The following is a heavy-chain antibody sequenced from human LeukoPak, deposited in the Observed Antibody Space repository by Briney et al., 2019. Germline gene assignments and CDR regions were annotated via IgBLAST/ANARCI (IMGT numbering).Heavy chain of an antibody. D-gene: IGHD5-18*01. CDR3: ARGGRRIQLWLRYY. V-gene: IGHV4-34*01. CDR1: GGSFSGYY. J-gene: IGHJ4*02. Sequence: SETLSLTCAVSGGSFSGYYWTWIRQPPGKGLEWIGEINHSGSANYNPSLMSRVTISLDTSKNHFSLNLSSVTAADTAVYYCARGGRRIQLWLRYYWGQGTLVTVSS. CDR2: INHSGSA.